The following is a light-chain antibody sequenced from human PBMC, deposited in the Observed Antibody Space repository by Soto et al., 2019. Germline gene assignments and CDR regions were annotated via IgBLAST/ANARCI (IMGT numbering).Light chain of an antibody. V-gene: IGLV1-47*01. J-gene: IGLJ2*01. CDR3: AAWDDSLRGVV. Sequence: QSVLTQPPSASGTPGQRVTISCSGSLSNIGSIFIYWYQQLPGSAPKLLINRNNERPSGVPDRFSGSKSGTSASLAISGLRSEDEADYHCAAWDDSLRGVVFGGGTKLTVL. CDR1: LSNIGSIF. CDR2: RNN.